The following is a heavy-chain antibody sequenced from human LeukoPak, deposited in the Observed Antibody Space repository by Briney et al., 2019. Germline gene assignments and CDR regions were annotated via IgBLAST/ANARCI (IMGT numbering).Heavy chain of an antibody. V-gene: IGHV3-48*04. J-gene: IGHJ6*02. CDR2: ISSSSTI. Sequence: GGSLRLSCAASGFTFSSYSMNWVRQAPGKGLEWVSYISSSSTIYYADSVKGRFTISRDNAKNSLYLQMNSLRAEDTAVYYCARGDGMDVWGQGTTVTVSS. CDR1: GFTFSSYS. CDR3: ARGDGMDV.